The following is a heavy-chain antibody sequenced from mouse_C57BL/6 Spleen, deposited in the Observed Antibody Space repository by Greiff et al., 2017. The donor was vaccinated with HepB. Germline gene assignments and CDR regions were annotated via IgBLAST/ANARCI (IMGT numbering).Heavy chain of an antibody. V-gene: IGHV1-55*01. Sequence: QVQLQQSGAELVKPGASVKMSCKASGYTFTSYWITWVKQRPGQGLEWIGDIYPGSGSTNYNEKFKSKATLTVDTSSSTAYMQLSSLTSEDSAVYYCARGVYYYGPDYWGQGTTLTVSS. D-gene: IGHD1-1*01. CDR2: IYPGSGST. J-gene: IGHJ2*01. CDR1: GYTFTSYW. CDR3: ARGVYYYGPDY.